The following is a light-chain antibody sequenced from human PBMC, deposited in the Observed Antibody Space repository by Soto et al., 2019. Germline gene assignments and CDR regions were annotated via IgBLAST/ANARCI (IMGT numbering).Light chain of an antibody. V-gene: IGKV1-12*01. J-gene: IGKJ3*01. CDR1: PGISSW. CDR3: QQANSFPRT. Sequence: DTQMTQSQSSVSSSVGDRVPITCRATPGISSWLAWYPQKPGKAPKLLIYAASSCQSGVPPRFSGRGPWTDSTLTINNLQPEDVATYYCQQANSFPRTLGRGTKVDI. CDR2: AAS.